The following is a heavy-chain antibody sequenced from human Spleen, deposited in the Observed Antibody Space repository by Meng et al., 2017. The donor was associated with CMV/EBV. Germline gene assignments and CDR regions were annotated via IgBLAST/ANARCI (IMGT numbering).Heavy chain of an antibody. D-gene: IGHD6-6*01. V-gene: IGHV4-4*07. J-gene: IGHJ4*02. CDR3: ARDLWSSSGSDY. CDR2: IYTSGST. Sequence: QVQLQGAGQGLVEPSETLSHTCTFSGGSISSYYWSWIRQPAGKGLEWIGRIYTSGSTNYNPSLKSRVTMSVDTSKNQFSLKLSSVTAADTAVYYCARDLWSSSGSDYWGQGTLVTVSS. CDR1: GGSISSYY.